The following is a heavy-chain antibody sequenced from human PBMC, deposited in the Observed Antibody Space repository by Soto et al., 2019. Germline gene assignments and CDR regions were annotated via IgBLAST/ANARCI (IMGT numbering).Heavy chain of an antibody. D-gene: IGHD6-19*01. J-gene: IGHJ5*02. CDR1: GVSLSTSGVG. V-gene: IGHV2-5*02. Sequence: XGPTGAPTQTLTLTCTFSGVSLSTSGVGVGWIRQPPGKALEWLALIYWDDDKRYSPSLKSRLTITKDTSKNQVVLTMTNMDPVDTATYYCANRRIAVAGDWFDPWGQRTLVTVSS. CDR3: ANRRIAVAGDWFDP. CDR2: IYWDDDK.